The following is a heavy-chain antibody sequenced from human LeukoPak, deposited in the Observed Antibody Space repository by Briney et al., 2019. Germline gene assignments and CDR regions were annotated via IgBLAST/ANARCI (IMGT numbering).Heavy chain of an antibody. CDR2: ISYDGSNK. J-gene: IGHJ4*02. CDR3: AKDPLLITGTTFVPY. Sequence: GGSLRLSCAASGFTFSSYAMHWVRQAPGKGLEWVAVISYDGSNKYYADSVKGRFTISRDNSKNTLYLQMNSLRAEDTAVYYCAKDPLLITGTTFVPYWGQGTLVTVSS. CDR1: GFTFSSYA. D-gene: IGHD1-7*01. V-gene: IGHV3-30-3*02.